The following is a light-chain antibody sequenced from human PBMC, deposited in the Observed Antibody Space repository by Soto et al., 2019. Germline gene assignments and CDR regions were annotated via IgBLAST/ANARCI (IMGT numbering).Light chain of an antibody. CDR1: SSNIGAGYD. Sequence: QSVLTQPPSVSGAPGQRVTISCTGSSSNIGAGYDVHWYQQLPGTAPKLLIYGNSNRPSGVPDRISGSKSGTSASLAITGLQAEDEADYYCQSYDRSLSGSGVFGTGTKVTVL. CDR3: QSYDRSLSGSGV. CDR2: GNS. V-gene: IGLV1-40*01. J-gene: IGLJ1*01.